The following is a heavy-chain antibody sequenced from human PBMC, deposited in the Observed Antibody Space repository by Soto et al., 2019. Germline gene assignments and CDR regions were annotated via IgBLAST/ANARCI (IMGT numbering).Heavy chain of an antibody. CDR2: IYYSGST. J-gene: IGHJ4*02. V-gene: IGHV4-30-4*01. CDR3: ARDSGDYVSGY. Sequence: QVQLQESGPGLVKPSQTLSLTCTVSGASISSGDSYWSWIRQPPGKGLEWIGYIYYSGSTNYNPSLKSRVTMSVDTSKNQFSLKLSSVTAADTAVYSCARDSGDYVSGYWGQGTLVTVSS. CDR1: GASISSGDSY. D-gene: IGHD4-17*01.